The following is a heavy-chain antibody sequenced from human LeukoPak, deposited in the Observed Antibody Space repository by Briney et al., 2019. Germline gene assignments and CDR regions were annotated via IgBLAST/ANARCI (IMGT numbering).Heavy chain of an antibody. V-gene: IGHV3-30*02. Sequence: GGSLRLSCAASGFTFGSSDMHWLRQAPGKGLEWVAFIRNDGSDKYYGDSVKGRVTISRDNSKNTLYLQMNCLRAEDTAVYYCARRGHGYGSPFDYWGQGTLVTVSS. CDR1: GFTFGSSD. CDR3: ARRGHGYGSPFDY. J-gene: IGHJ4*02. CDR2: IRNDGSDK. D-gene: IGHD5-18*01.